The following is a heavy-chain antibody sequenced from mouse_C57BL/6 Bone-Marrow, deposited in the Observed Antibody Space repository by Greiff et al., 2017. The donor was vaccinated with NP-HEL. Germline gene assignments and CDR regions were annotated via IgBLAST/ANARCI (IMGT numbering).Heavy chain of an antibody. CDR1: GFTFSDYG. V-gene: IGHV5-17*01. CDR2: ISSGSSTI. Sequence: EVMLVESGGGLVKPGGSLKLSCAASGFTFSDYGMHWVRQAPEKGLEWVAYISSGSSTIYYADTVKGRFTISRDNAKNTLFLQMTSLRSEDTAMYYCARIYYYGSSYLPFDYWGQGTTLTVSS. D-gene: IGHD1-1*01. J-gene: IGHJ2*01. CDR3: ARIYYYGSSYLPFDY.